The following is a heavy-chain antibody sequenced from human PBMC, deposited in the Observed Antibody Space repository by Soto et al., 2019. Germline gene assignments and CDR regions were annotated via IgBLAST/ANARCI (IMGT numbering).Heavy chain of an antibody. J-gene: IGHJ4*02. D-gene: IGHD3-22*01. CDR3: ARQIYDSDTGPNFQYYFDS. V-gene: IGHV5-10-1*01. Sequence: GESLKISCQGSGYSIAYYWITWVRQRPGKGLEWMGRIDPSDSQTYYSPSFRGHVTISATKSITTVFLQWSSLRASDTAMYYCARQIYDSDTGPNFQYYFDSWGQGTPVTVSS. CDR2: IDPSDSQT. CDR1: GYSIAYYW.